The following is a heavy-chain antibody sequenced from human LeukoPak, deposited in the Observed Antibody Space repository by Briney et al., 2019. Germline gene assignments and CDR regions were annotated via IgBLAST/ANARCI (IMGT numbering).Heavy chain of an antibody. V-gene: IGHV6-1*01. CDR3: ARVGSSSPNYYYAMDV. CDR2: SPGRSKWYN. CDR1: GDSVSSNSAA. D-gene: IGHD6-6*01. Sequence: SRTVSLTCAISGDSVSSNSAAWNWIRQSPSRGLEWLGTSPGRSKWYNDYAVSVKSRITINPDTSKNQFSLQLNSVTPEDTAVYYCARVGSSSPNYYYAMDVWGQGTTVTVCS. J-gene: IGHJ6*02.